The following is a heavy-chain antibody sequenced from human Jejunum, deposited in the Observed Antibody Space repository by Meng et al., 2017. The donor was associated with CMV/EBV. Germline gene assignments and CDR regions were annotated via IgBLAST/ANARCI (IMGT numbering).Heavy chain of an antibody. CDR3: AKALTISGVLRKYYYFDH. CDR1: NS. D-gene: IGHD3-3*01. CDR2: VYSDHSGGTA. Sequence: NSISWVRKAPGKGLEWVAIVYSDHSGGTAYYADSVDGRFIISRDDSKNAVDLEMNGRRREDTAVYYCAKALTISGVLRKYYYFDHWGHGALVTVSS. V-gene: IGHV3-66*02. J-gene: IGHJ4*01.